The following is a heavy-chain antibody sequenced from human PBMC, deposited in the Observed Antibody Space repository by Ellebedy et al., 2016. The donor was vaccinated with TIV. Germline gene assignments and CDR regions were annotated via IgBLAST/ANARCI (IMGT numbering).Heavy chain of an antibody. CDR1: GFIFSSYS. J-gene: IGHJ4*02. CDR3: ARRVGDSGIIGDS. Sequence: GGSLRLXXAASGFIFSSYSMIWVRQAPGKGLEWVSYISTCSSMKYYAESVQGRFTISRDNAKNSVYLQMDSLRAEDTGVYYCARRVGDSGIIGDSWGQGTLVTVSS. D-gene: IGHD4-17*01. CDR2: ISTCSSMK. V-gene: IGHV3-48*04.